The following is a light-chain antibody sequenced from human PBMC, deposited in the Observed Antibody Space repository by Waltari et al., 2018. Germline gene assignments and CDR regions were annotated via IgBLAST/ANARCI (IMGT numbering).Light chain of an antibody. Sequence: DVVMTQSPLSLSVTLGQPASISCRSSQSPVSSDGNTYLNWFQQRPGQSPRRLIYKVSNRDSGFPDRFSGSGSGTDFTLRISRVEAEDVGVYYCMQGIHRPWTFGQGTKVEIK. CDR2: KVS. J-gene: IGKJ1*01. CDR1: QSPVSSDGNTY. CDR3: MQGIHRPWT. V-gene: IGKV2-30*01.